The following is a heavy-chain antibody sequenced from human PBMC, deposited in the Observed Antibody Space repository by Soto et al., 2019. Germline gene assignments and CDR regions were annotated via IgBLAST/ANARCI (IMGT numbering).Heavy chain of an antibody. CDR2: IYYSGST. CDR3: ARLGYYGMDV. J-gene: IGHJ6*02. CDR1: GGSISSSSYY. Sequence: SETLSLTCTVSGGSISSSSYYWGWIRQPPGKGLEWIGSIYYSGSTYYNPSLKSRVTISVDTSKNQFSLKLSSVTAADTAVYYCARLGYYGMDVWGQGTTVTVSS. V-gene: IGHV4-39*01.